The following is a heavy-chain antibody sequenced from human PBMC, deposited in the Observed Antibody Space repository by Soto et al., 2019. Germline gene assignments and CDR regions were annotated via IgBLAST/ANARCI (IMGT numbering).Heavy chain of an antibody. D-gene: IGHD3-22*01. J-gene: IGHJ5*02. Sequence: SETLSLTCAVSGGSISSGGYSWSWIRQPPGKGLEWIGYIYHSGSTYYNPSLKSRVTISVDRSKNQFSLKLSSVTAADTAVYYCARLYYYDSSGDGFDPWGQGTLATVSS. CDR3: ARLYYYDSSGDGFDP. V-gene: IGHV4-30-2*01. CDR2: IYHSGST. CDR1: GGSISSGGYS.